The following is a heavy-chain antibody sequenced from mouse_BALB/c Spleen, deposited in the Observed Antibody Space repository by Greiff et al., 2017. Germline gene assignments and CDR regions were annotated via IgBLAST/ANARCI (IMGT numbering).Heavy chain of an antibody. CDR2: IRAGGST. Sequence: QVQLKESGPGLVEPSQCLSITCTASGFSLTSYGVHWVRQPPGKGLEWLGVIRAGGSTHYYSAPMSRLSISEDNSKSQVFLKMNSLQTDDTAMYYCAIVGGNYGFAYWGQGTLVTVSA. V-gene: IGHV2-9*02. CDR1: GFSLTSYG. CDR3: AIVGGNYGFAY. J-gene: IGHJ3*01. D-gene: IGHD2-1*01.